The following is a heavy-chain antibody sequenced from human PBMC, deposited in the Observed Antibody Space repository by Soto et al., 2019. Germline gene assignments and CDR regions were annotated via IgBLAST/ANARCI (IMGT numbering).Heavy chain of an antibody. CDR1: GFTFSSYA. J-gene: IGHJ4*02. Sequence: QVQLVESGGGVVQPGRSLRLSCAASGFTFSSYAMHWVRQAPGKGLEWVAVISYDGSNKYYADSVKGRFTISRDNSKNTLYLQMNSLRAEDTAVYYCASGLIVVVVAASPTGQVVSDYWGQGTLVTVSS. CDR2: ISYDGSNK. CDR3: ASGLIVVVVAASPTGQVVSDY. D-gene: IGHD2-15*01. V-gene: IGHV3-30-3*01.